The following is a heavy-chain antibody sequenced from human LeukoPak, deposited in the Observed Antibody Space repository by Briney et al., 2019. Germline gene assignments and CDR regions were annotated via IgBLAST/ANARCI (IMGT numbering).Heavy chain of an antibody. CDR1: GGSISSSSYY. CDR3: ARVSWFPGTSYYYMDV. J-gene: IGHJ6*03. D-gene: IGHD1-1*01. V-gene: IGHV4-39*07. Sequence: PSETLSLTCTVSGGSISSSSYYWGWLRQPPGKGLEWIGSIYYSGSTYYNPSLKSRVTISVDTSKNQFSLKLSSVTAADTAVYYRARVSWFPGTSYYYMDVWGKGTTVTVSS. CDR2: IYYSGST.